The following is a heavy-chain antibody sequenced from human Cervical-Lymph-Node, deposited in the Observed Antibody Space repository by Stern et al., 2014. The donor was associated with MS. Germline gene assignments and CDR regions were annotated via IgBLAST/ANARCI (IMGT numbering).Heavy chain of an antibody. J-gene: IGHJ5*02. CDR1: EYTFTGYY. Sequence: VQLVQSGAEVKKPGASVKISCKASEYTFTGYYIHWVRQAPGHGLEWMGWINPNSGDTNDAQKFQGWVTMTRDTSIGTAYLELSSLRSNDTAVYYCARSVRLVRSSTNGWLAPWGQGTLVTVSP. CDR2: INPNSGDT. CDR3: ARSVRLVRSSTNGWLAP. V-gene: IGHV1-2*04. D-gene: IGHD2-2*01.